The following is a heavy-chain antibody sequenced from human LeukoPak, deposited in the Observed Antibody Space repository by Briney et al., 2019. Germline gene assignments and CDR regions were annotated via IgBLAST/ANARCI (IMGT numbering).Heavy chain of an antibody. CDR3: AKDLGYCSSTSCYELDH. Sequence: PGGSLRLSCAATGFTFSTYGMHWVRQAPGKGLEWMAVISNDGRNKHYAGAVKGHFTISRDNSKNTLYLQMNNLRAEDTAVYYCAKDLGYCSSTSCYELDHWGQGTLVTVSS. J-gene: IGHJ4*02. CDR2: ISNDGRNK. V-gene: IGHV3-30*18. D-gene: IGHD2-2*01. CDR1: GFTFSTYG.